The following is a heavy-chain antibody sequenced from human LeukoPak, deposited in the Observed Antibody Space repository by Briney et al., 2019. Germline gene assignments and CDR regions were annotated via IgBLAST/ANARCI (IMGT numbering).Heavy chain of an antibody. CDR1: GFTFSTYS. V-gene: IGHV3-48*02. CDR3: ARDRPNTGFDFDY. CDR2: ITSGSSTI. D-gene: IGHD3-10*01. Sequence: GGSLRLSCAASGFTFSTYSMNWVRQAPGKGLEWLSYITSGSSTIYYADSVRGRFTISRDNAKNSLYLQIDSLRDEDTAVYYCARDRPNTGFDFDYWGRGTLVTVSS. J-gene: IGHJ4*02.